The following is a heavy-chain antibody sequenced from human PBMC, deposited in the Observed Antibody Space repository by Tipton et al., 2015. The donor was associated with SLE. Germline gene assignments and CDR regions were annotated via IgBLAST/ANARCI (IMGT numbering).Heavy chain of an antibody. CDR2: INHSGST. D-gene: IGHD2-21*01. CDR1: GGSFSGYY. J-gene: IGHJ4*02. V-gene: IGHV4-34*01. Sequence: TLSLTCAVYGGSFSGYYWSWIRQPPGKGLEWIGEINHSGSTNYNPSLKSRVTISVDKSKNQFSLKLSSVTAADTAVYYCARESDKNFDYWGQGTLATVSS. CDR3: ARESDKNFDY.